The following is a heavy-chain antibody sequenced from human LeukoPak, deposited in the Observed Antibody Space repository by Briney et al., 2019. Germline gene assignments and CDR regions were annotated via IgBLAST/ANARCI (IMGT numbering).Heavy chain of an antibody. V-gene: IGHV3-48*03. CDR1: GFTFSSYE. CDR3: AREEPAGIDLFYYYGMDV. Sequence: GGPLRLPCAASGFTFSSYEMNWVRQAPGKGLEWVSYISSSGYTIYYADSVKGRFTMSRDNAKNSLYLQMNSLRAEDTAVYYCAREEPAGIDLFYYYGMDVWGQGTTVTVSS. D-gene: IGHD2-2*02. J-gene: IGHJ6*02. CDR2: ISSSGYTI.